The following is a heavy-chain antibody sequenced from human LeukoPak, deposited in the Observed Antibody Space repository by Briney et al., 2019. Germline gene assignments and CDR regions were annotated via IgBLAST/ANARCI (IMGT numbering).Heavy chain of an antibody. CDR1: GGTFSSYA. D-gene: IGHD3/OR15-3a*01. CDR3: ARDLACGDYYYYGMDV. V-gene: IGHV1-69*06. J-gene: IGHJ6*04. CDR2: IIPISATA. Sequence: GALVKVSCKASGGTFSSYAINWVRQAPGQGLEWMGGIIPISATANYAQRFQGRVTITADKSTNTAYMELSSLRSEDTAVYYCARDLACGDYYYYGMDVWGKGTTVTVSS.